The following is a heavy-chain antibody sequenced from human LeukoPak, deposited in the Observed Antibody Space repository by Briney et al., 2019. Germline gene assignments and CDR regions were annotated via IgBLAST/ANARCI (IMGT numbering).Heavy chain of an antibody. CDR3: ARAGYSGLTAFDY. Sequence: GGSLRLSCAASGFTFSSYSMNWVRQAPGKGLEWVSSISSSSSYIYYADSVKGRFTISRDNAKNSLYLQMNSLRAEDTAVYYCARAGYSGLTAFDYWGQGALVTVSS. CDR1: GFTFSSYS. J-gene: IGHJ4*02. D-gene: IGHD1-26*01. V-gene: IGHV3-21*01. CDR2: ISSSSSYI.